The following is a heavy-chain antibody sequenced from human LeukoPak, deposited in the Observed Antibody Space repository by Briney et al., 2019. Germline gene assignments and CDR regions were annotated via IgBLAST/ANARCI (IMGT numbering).Heavy chain of an antibody. CDR2: IWYDGSNK. Sequence: GGSLRLTCAASGFTLSSYGTHWVRQAPGKGLEWVALIWYDGSNKYYADSVKGRCTISRDNSKNTLYLQMNSLRAEDTAVYYCARRADDAFDIWGQGTMVTVSS. CDR3: ARRADDAFDI. CDR1: GFTLSSYG. V-gene: IGHV3-33*01. J-gene: IGHJ3*02.